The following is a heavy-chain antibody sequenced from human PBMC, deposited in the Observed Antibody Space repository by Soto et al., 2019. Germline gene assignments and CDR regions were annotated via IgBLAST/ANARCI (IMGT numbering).Heavy chain of an antibody. V-gene: IGHV3-23*01. CDR2: LSHDGGNI. CDR3: AKQMGTWVDTAIDF. D-gene: IGHD1-1*01. CDR1: YFSFTHHA. Sequence: GESLKISCVAPYFSFTHHAMTWVRLPPGKVLQWVSALSHDGGNIYYRDSVRGRFTISRDNSKNTLYLQMHSLKAEDTAVYFCAKQMGTWVDTAIDFWGQGTQVTVSS. J-gene: IGHJ4*02.